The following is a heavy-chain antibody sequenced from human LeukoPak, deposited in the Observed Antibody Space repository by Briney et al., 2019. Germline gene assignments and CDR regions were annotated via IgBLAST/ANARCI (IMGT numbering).Heavy chain of an antibody. D-gene: IGHD3-22*01. CDR2: IPNGGKT. V-gene: IGHV4-59*11. CDR1: GGSISRHY. Sequence: SETLSLTCSVSGGSISRHYWSWIRQPPGKGLEWIGNIPNGGKTHYHPSLKSRVTISGDTSKNQFSLKLSSVTAADTAVYYCARSPDSDRLYYWGQGTLVTVSS. J-gene: IGHJ4*02. CDR3: ARSPDSDRLYY.